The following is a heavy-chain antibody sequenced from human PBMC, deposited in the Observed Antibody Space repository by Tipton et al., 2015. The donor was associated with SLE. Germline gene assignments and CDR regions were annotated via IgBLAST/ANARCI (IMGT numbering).Heavy chain of an antibody. V-gene: IGHV4-59*11. Sequence: TLSLTCTVSGGSISSHYWSWIRQPPGKGLEWIGYIYYSGSTNYNPTLKSRVTISVDTSKNRFSLKLSSVTAADTAVYYCAREIMITFGGVIGRGWFDPWGQGTLVTVSS. CDR2: IYYSGST. CDR1: GGSISSHY. D-gene: IGHD3-16*02. CDR3: AREIMITFGGVIGRGWFDP. J-gene: IGHJ5*02.